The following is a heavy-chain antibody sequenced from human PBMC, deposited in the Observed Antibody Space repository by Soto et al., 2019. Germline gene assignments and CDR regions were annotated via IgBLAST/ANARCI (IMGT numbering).Heavy chain of an antibody. D-gene: IGHD3-10*01. J-gene: IGHJ5*02. Sequence: EVQLVESGGGLVKPGGSLRLSCGVSGFTLSSYTMNWVRQAPGKGLEWVSSISSSSSYIYYAESVKGRFTISRDNAKNSLYLQMISLRAEDTAVYHCVTDYYGSGSYYNVANYFDPWGQGTPVTVSS. CDR3: VTDYYGSGSYYNVANYFDP. V-gene: IGHV3-21*01. CDR1: GFTLSSYT. CDR2: ISSSSSYI.